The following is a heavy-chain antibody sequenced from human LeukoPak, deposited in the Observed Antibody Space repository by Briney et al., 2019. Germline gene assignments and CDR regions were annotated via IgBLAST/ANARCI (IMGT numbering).Heavy chain of an antibody. Sequence: SVKVSCKASGFTFTSSAVQWVQQARGQRLEWIGWIGIGSGNTNYPQKFQERVTITRDMSTSTVYMELSSLRSEDTAVYYCAAEGRPTVVTFRKGAVDLWGEGTMVTVST. D-gene: IGHD4-23*01. J-gene: IGHJ3*01. CDR2: IGIGSGNT. CDR1: GFTFTSSA. V-gene: IGHV1-58*01. CDR3: AAEGRPTVVTFRKGAVDL.